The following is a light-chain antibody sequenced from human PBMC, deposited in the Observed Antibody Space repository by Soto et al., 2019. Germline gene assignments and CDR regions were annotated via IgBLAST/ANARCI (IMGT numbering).Light chain of an antibody. V-gene: IGKV3-11*01. Sequence: PGERATLSCRASQSVDIFLAWYQQKSGLAPRLLIYDASNRATGIPARFSGSGSGTDFTLTISGLEPEDSGIYYCQLRSDWPTFGGGTKVEI. J-gene: IGKJ4*01. CDR2: DAS. CDR3: QLRSDWPT. CDR1: QSVDIF.